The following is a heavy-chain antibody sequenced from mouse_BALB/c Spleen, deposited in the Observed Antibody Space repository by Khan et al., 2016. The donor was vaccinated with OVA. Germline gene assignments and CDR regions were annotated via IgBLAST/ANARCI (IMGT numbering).Heavy chain of an antibody. V-gene: IGHV1-7*01. Sequence: VQLQQSGAELAKPGASVKMSCKASGYTFTNYWMHWVKQRPGQGLEWIGYINPSTDYTEYNQKFKDKATLTADKSSSTAYIQLTSLTSEDSALYDCVNHGSSSAWFTYWGQGTLVTVSA. J-gene: IGHJ3*01. CDR1: GYTFTNYW. D-gene: IGHD1-1*01. CDR3: VNHGSSSAWFTY. CDR2: INPSTDYT.